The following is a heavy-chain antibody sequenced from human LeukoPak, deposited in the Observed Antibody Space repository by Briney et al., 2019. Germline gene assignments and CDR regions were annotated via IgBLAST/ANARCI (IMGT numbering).Heavy chain of an antibody. CDR3: ARDRVDYYDSSGYYGGAGAFDI. Sequence: GGSLRLSCAASGFTFSSYAMSWVRQAPGKGLEWVANIKQDGSEKYYVDSVKGRFTISRDNAKNSLYLQMNSLRAEDTAVYYCARDRVDYYDSSGYYGGAGAFDIWGQGTMVTVSS. J-gene: IGHJ3*02. V-gene: IGHV3-7*01. D-gene: IGHD3-22*01. CDR2: IKQDGSEK. CDR1: GFTFSSYA.